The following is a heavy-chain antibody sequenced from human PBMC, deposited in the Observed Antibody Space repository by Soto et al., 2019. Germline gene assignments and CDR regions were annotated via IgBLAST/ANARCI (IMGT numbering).Heavy chain of an antibody. CDR3: TRRQTNTLDY. CDR1: GFSPSTGGVG. Sequence: QITLKESGPTLVKPTQTLTLTCTFSGFSPSTGGVGVGWIRQPPGKALEWLALIYWDDDKLYSPSLKSRLTTTKDTSKNQVVLTMTNMDPVDTATYYCTRRQTNTLDYWGQGTLVTVSS. D-gene: IGHD5-18*01. V-gene: IGHV2-5*02. J-gene: IGHJ4*02. CDR2: IYWDDDK.